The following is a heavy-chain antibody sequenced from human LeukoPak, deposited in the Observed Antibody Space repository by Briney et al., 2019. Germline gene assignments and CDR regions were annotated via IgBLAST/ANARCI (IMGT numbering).Heavy chain of an antibody. CDR1: VGSVCSISGYS. D-gene: IGHD2-2*01. CDR2: ITTTGTT. Sequence: PSETLSLTCAVSVGSVCSISGYSWSWIRQPAGKGLSWIGHITTTGTTNYNRSLRSPVPMSVDTSKNQFSLKLSSVTAAVTAVYYCARGDCSSSSCSGFYGMDVWGRGTTVTVSS. V-gene: IGHV4-4*07. CDR3: ARGDCSSSSCSGFYGMDV. J-gene: IGHJ6*02.